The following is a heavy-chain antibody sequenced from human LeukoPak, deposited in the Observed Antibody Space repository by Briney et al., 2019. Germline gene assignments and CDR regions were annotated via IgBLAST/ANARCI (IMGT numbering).Heavy chain of an antibody. CDR2: ITKSGDQT. CDR3: VKSAGKDGYRDVFDI. Sequence: GGSLRLSCVPSGVTFSNSALSWVRQAPGKGLEWVSTITKSGDQTHYADSVRGLFTISRDIFKNTLYLQMNSLRAEDTAVYHCVKSAGKDGYRDVFDIWGQGTVVTVSS. V-gene: IGHV3-23*01. J-gene: IGHJ3*02. D-gene: IGHD5-24*01. CDR1: GVTFSNSA.